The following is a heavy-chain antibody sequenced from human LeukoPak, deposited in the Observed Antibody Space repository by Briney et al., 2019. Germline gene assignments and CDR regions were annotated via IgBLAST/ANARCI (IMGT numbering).Heavy chain of an antibody. Sequence: SGGSLRLSCAASGLTVSSNYMSWVRQAPGKGLEWVSVIYSGGRTYYADSVKGRFTISRDNSKNTVSLQMNSLRAEDTAVYYCARGLWFGESYYFDYWGQGTLVTVSS. CDR2: IYSGGRT. CDR1: GLTVSSNY. D-gene: IGHD3-10*01. J-gene: IGHJ4*02. CDR3: ARGLWFGESYYFDY. V-gene: IGHV3-53*01.